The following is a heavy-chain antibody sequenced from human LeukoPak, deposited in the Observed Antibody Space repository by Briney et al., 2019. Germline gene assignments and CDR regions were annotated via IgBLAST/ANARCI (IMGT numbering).Heavy chain of an antibody. J-gene: IGHJ4*02. D-gene: IGHD2-2*02. CDR2: FSGGDGST. CDR1: GFTLSSYA. V-gene: IGHV3-23*01. CDR3: AKGKVVPATIYDY. Sequence: GGSLRLSCAASGFTLSSYAMSWVRQAPGKGLEWVSGFSGGDGSTSYADSVKGRFTISRDNSKNTLYLQMNSLRAEDTAVYYCAKGKVVPATIYDYWGQGTLVTVSS.